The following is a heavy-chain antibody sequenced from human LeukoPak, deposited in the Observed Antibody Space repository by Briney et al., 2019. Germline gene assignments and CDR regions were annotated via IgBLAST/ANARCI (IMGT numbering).Heavy chain of an antibody. J-gene: IGHJ4*02. D-gene: IGHD1-26*01. V-gene: IGHV3-7*01. CDR3: AKDFSSYSGSYPPPC. CDR1: GFTFSSYW. Sequence: PGGSLRLSCAVSGFTFSSYWMSWVRQAPGKGLEWVANIKQDGSEKYYVDSVKGRFTISRDNAKNSLYLQMNSLRAEDTAVYYCAKDFSSYSGSYPPPCWGQGTLVTVSS. CDR2: IKQDGSEK.